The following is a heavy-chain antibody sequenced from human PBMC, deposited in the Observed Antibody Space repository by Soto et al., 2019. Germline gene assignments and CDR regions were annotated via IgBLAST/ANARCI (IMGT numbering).Heavy chain of an antibody. CDR1: GGSISSYY. CDR3: ARDGSPGYSSSWFPAAFDY. D-gene: IGHD6-13*01. J-gene: IGHJ4*02. Sequence: SETLSLTCTVSGGSISSYYWSWIRQPPGKGLEWIGYIYYSGSTNYNPSLKSRVTISVDTSKNQFSLKLSSVTAADTAVYYCARDGSPGYSSSWFPAAFDYWGQGTLVTVPQ. V-gene: IGHV4-59*01. CDR2: IYYSGST.